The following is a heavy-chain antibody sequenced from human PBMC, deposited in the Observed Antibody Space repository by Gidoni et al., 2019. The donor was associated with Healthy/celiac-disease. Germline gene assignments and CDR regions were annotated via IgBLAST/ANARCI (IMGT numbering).Heavy chain of an antibody. J-gene: IGHJ4*02. Sequence: EVQLVESGGGLVQPGGSLRLSCAASGFTFSSYEMNWVRQAPGKGLEWVSDISSSGSTIYYADSVKGRFTISRDNAKNSLYLQMNSLRAEDTAVYYCARDAVVGGSCYLDYWGQGTLVTVSS. CDR2: ISSSGSTI. CDR3: ARDAVVGGSCYLDY. V-gene: IGHV3-48*03. CDR1: GFTFSSYE. D-gene: IGHD2-15*01.